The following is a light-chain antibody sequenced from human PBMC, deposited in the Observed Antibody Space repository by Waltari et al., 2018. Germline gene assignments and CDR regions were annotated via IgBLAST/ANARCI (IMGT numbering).Light chain of an antibody. V-gene: IGKV1-5*03. CDR1: QNIYTW. CDR3: QEYNGYSRT. Sequence: DIQMTQSPSTLSASVGERVTITCRASQNIYTWLSCYQQNPGKAPKVLISKASSLNSGVPSRFGGSGSGTEFTLTISSLQPDDFATYFCQEYNGYSRTFGQGTKVESK. J-gene: IGKJ1*01. CDR2: KAS.